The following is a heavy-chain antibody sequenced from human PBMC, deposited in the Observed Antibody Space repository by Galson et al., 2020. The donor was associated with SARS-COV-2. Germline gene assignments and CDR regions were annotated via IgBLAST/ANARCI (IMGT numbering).Heavy chain of an antibody. J-gene: IGHJ6*02. CDR2: IQHSGRA. Sequence: TSETPSLTCAVYAGSFSGFSWRWVRQSPGMGLEWMGKIQHSGRANYNPFLKSPATIPVYTSTTQFALKLTSVTAAETGVYFCARGRIGVVPAPILGLGPYYEYYAMDVWGQGTTITVSS. D-gene: IGHD2-2*01. CDR1: AGSFSGFS. V-gene: IGHV4-34*01. CDR3: ARGRIGVVPAPILGLGPYYEYYAMDV.